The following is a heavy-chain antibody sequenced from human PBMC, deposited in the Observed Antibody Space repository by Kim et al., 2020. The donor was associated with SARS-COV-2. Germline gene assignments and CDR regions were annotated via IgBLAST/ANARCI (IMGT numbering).Heavy chain of an antibody. J-gene: IGHJ5*02. CDR1: GGSISTYY. D-gene: IGHD6-19*01. V-gene: IGHV4-59*13. CDR3: ARPPYHNRGCLQFAS. CDR2: IYYSRST. Sequence: SETLSLTCTVSGGSISTYYWSWIRQPPGKGLEWIGYIYYSRSTNYNPSLKSRVTISVDTSKNQFSLNLSSVTAADPAVYYCARPPYHNRGCLQFASCGQG.